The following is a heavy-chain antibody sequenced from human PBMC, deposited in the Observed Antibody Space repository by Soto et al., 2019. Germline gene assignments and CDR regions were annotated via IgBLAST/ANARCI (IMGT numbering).Heavy chain of an antibody. Sequence: EVQLLESGGGLVQPGGSLRLSCAASGFTFSSYAMSWVRQAPGKGLEWVSAISGSGGSTYYADSVKGRFTITRDNSKNTLYLQMNSLRAEDTAVYYCAKTKIAAEIKYYYYGMDVWGQGTTVTVSS. D-gene: IGHD6-13*01. CDR2: ISGSGGST. V-gene: IGHV3-23*01. CDR1: GFTFSSYA. CDR3: AKTKIAAEIKYYYYGMDV. J-gene: IGHJ6*02.